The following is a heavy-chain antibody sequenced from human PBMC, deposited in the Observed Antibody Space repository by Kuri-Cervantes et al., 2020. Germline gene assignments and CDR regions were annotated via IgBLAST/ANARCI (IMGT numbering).Heavy chain of an antibody. J-gene: IGHJ4*02. V-gene: IGHV3-30-3*01. CDR1: GFTFSSYA. D-gene: IGHD3-10*01. Sequence: LSLTCAASGFTFSSYAMHWVRQAPGKGLEWVAVISYDGSNKYYADSVKGRFTISRDNSKNTLYLQMNSLRVEDTALYYCAREGFGSWGGYYFDYWGQGSLVTVSS. CDR3: AREGFGSWGGYYFDY. CDR2: ISYDGSNK.